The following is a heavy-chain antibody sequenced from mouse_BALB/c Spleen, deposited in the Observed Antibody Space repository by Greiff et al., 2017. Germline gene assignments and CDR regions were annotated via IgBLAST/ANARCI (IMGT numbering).Heavy chain of an antibody. J-gene: IGHJ2*01. Sequence: EVKVVESGGGLVKPGGSLKLSCAASGFTFSSYAMSWVRQTPEKRLEWVASISSGGSTYYPDSVKGRFTISRDNARNILYLQMSSLRSEDTAMYYCARKGDSPFAYWGQGTTLTVSS. V-gene: IGHV5-6-5*01. CDR2: ISSGGST. CDR1: GFTFSSYA. CDR3: ARKGDSPFAY.